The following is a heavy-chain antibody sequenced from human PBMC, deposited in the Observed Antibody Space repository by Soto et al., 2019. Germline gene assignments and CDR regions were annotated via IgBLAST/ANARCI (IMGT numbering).Heavy chain of an antibody. D-gene: IGHD3-3*01. CDR1: GXIFSSFE. V-gene: IGHV3-48*03. J-gene: IGHJ3*02. CDR3: ARDFETRFLEYLYAFDI. CDR2: INSRGSTV. Sequence: LRLSCSASGXIFSSFEMNWVRQAPGKGLEWVAYINSRGSTVYYADSVRGRFTVSRDNAKNSMYLQLNNLRPEDTAVYYCARDFETRFLEYLYAFDIWGQGTVVTVSS.